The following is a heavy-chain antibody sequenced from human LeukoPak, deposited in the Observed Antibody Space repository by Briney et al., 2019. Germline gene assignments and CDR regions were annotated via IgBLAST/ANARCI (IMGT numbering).Heavy chain of an antibody. Sequence: SGPTLVKPTQTLTLTCTFSGFSLSTSGVGVGWIRQPPGKALEWLALIYWNDDKRYSPSLKSRLTITKDTSKNQVVLTMTNMDPVDTATYYCAHSGYYDSSGYYYVAFDIWGQGTMVTVSS. CDR1: GFSLSTSGVG. CDR3: AHSGYYDSSGYYYVAFDI. V-gene: IGHV2-5*01. J-gene: IGHJ3*02. D-gene: IGHD3-22*01. CDR2: IYWNDDK.